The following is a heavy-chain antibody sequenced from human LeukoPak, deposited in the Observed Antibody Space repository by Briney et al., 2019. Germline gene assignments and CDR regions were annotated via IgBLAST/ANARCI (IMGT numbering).Heavy chain of an antibody. D-gene: IGHD3-10*01. CDR2: IKQDGSEK. J-gene: IGHJ6*02. Sequence: PGGSLRLSCAASGFTFSSYWMSWVRQAPGKGLEWVANIKQDGSEKYYVDSVKGRFTISRDNAKNSLYLQMNSLRAEDTAVYYCARDQIHGRSSDYYYYYGMDVWGQGTTVTVSS. CDR3: ARDQIHGRSSDYYYYYGMDV. CDR1: GFTFSSYW. V-gene: IGHV3-7*01.